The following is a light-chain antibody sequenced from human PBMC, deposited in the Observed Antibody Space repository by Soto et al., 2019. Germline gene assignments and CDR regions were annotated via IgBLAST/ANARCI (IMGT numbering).Light chain of an antibody. CDR3: HQYGSSPRT. CDR1: QSFNSNY. Sequence: EIRLTQFPGTLSLSPGERATLSCTASQSFNSNYLAWYQQKPGQAPRLLIYGASTRATGIPDRFSGSGSGTDFTLTISRLEPEDFAVYYCHQYGSSPRTFGPGTKVDIK. V-gene: IGKV3-20*01. CDR2: GAS. J-gene: IGKJ1*01.